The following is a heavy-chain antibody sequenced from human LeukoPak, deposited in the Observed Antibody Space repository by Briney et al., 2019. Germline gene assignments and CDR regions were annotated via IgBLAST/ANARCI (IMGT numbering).Heavy chain of an antibody. Sequence: QPGGSLRLSCAASGFTFSSYWMSWVRQAPGKGLEWVANIKQDGSEKYYVDSVKGRFTISRDNDKNSLYLQMNSLRAEDTAVYYCASRPGAYYFDYWGQGTLVTVSS. CDR2: IKQDGSEK. V-gene: IGHV3-7*01. D-gene: IGHD3-10*01. CDR3: ASRPGAYYFDY. J-gene: IGHJ4*02. CDR1: GFTFSSYW.